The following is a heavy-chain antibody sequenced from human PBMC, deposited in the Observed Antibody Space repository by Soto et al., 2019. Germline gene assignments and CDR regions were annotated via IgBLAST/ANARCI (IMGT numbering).Heavy chain of an antibody. D-gene: IGHD3-3*01. CDR2: IIPIFGTA. Sequence: GXSVKVSCDGSGGTFSGYAISWVRQAPGQGLEWMGGIIPIFGTANYAQKFQGRVTITADKSTSTAYMELSSLRSDDTAVYYCARARGSFCSGYRMDSGMDVWGQGTTVTVSS. V-gene: IGHV1-69*06. CDR3: ARARGSFCSGYRMDSGMDV. CDR1: GGTFSGYA. J-gene: IGHJ6*02.